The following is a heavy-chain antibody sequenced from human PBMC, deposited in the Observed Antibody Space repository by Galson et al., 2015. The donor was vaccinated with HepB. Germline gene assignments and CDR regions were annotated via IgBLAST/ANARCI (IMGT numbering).Heavy chain of an antibody. V-gene: IGHV1-18*01. CDR3: ARGAFVVVVRASLNNWLDP. CDR2: ISAYNRDT. J-gene: IGHJ5*02. CDR1: GYTFSSYS. Sequence: SVKVSCKASGYTFSSYSTTWVRQAPGQGLEWMGWISAYNRDTNYAQRFQGRVTMTTDTSTSTAYMELRSLRSDDTAVYYCARGAFVVVVRASLNNWLDPWGQGTLVTVSS. D-gene: IGHD2-15*01.